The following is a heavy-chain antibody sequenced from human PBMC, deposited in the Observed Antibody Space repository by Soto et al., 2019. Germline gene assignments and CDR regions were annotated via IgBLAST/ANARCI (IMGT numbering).Heavy chain of an antibody. CDR1: GCSFTSYW. Sequence: PGESLKISCKGSGCSFTSYWIGWVRQMPGKGLEWMGIIYPGDSDTRYSPSFQGQVTISADKSISTAYLQWSSLKASDTAMYYCARTYYDILTATQYGMDVWGQGTTVTVSS. J-gene: IGHJ6*02. V-gene: IGHV5-51*01. D-gene: IGHD3-9*01. CDR3: ARTYYDILTATQYGMDV. CDR2: IYPGDSDT.